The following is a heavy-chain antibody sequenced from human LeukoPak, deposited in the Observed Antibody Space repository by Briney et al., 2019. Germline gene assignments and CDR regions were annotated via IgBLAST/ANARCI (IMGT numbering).Heavy chain of an antibody. CDR1: GYTFTSYY. Sequence: ASVKVSCKASGYTFTSYYMHWVRQAPGQGLEWMGIINPSGGSTSHAQKFQGRVTMTSDTSISTAYMELSRLRSDNTAVYYCARDLYGGTSATFDYWGQGTLVTVSS. CDR3: ARDLYGGTSATFDY. CDR2: INPSGGST. V-gene: IGHV1-46*01. J-gene: IGHJ4*02. D-gene: IGHD4-23*01.